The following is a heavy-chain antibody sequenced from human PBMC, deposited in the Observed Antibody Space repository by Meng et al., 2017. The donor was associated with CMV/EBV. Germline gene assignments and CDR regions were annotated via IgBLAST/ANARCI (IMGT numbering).Heavy chain of an antibody. CDR1: GGSFSGYY. CDR2: INHSGST. J-gene: IGHJ5*02. CDR3: ASSAYDFWSGYGWFDP. Sequence: SETLSLTCAVYGGSFSGYYWSWIRQPPGKGLELIGEINHSGSTNYNPSLKSRVTISVDTSKNQFSLKLSSVTAADTAVYYCASSAYDFWSGYGWFDPWGQGTLVTVSS. D-gene: IGHD3-3*01. V-gene: IGHV4-34*01.